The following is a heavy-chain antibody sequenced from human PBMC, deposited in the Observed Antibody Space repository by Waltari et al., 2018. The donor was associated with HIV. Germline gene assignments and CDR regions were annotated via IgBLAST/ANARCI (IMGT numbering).Heavy chain of an antibody. J-gene: IGHJ4*02. CDR1: GFPFSGYW. CDR3: FYSISSSGN. D-gene: IGHD6-6*01. CDR2: IKRDGSEK. Sequence: EVQLVESGGGLVQPGGSLRLSCAASGFPFSGYWMGWVRQAPGKGLEWVASIKRDGSEKYYVDSVKGRFTISRDNAKSSLYLQMNSLRAEDTAVYYCFYSISSSGNWGQGTLVTVSS. V-gene: IGHV3-7*03.